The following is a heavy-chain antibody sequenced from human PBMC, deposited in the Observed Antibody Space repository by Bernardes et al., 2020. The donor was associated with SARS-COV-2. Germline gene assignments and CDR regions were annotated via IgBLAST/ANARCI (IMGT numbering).Heavy chain of an antibody. D-gene: IGHD3-10*01. CDR1: GFTFDDYA. CDR3: AKFAYYYGSGEDGMDV. J-gene: IGHJ6*02. CDR2: ISWNSGSI. V-gene: IGHV3-9*01. Sequence: GGSLRLSCAASGFTFDDYAMHWVRQAPGKGLEWVSGISWNSGSIGYADSVKGRFTISRDNAKNSLYLQMNSLRAEDTALYYCAKFAYYYGSGEDGMDVWGQGTTVTVSS.